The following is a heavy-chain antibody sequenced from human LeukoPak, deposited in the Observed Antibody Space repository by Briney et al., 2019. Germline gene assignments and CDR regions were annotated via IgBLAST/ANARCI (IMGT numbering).Heavy chain of an antibody. V-gene: IGHV3-43*02. Sequence: GGSLRLSCAAYGFTFDAYAIHWVRQAPGKGLEWVSLISGDGGSTYYADSVKGRFTISRDNSKNSLYLQMNSLRTEDTALYYCVAGGAFDYWGQGTLVTVSS. D-gene: IGHD6-19*01. J-gene: IGHJ4*02. CDR3: VAGGAFDY. CDR1: GFTFDAYA. CDR2: ISGDGGST.